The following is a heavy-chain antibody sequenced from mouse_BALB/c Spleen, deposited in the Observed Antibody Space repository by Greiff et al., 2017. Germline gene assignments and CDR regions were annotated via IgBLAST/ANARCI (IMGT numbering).Heavy chain of an antibody. CDR2: ISTYYGDA. CDR3: AREGGYYHFDY. D-gene: IGHD2-3*01. CDR1: GYTFTDYA. V-gene: IGHV1S137*01. J-gene: IGHJ2*01. Sequence: VQLQQSGAELVRPGVSVKISCKGSGYTFTDYAMHWVKQSHAKSLEWIGVISTYYGDASYNQKFKGKAIMTVDKSSSTAYMELARLTSVDSAIYYCAREGGYYHFDYWGQGTTLTVSS.